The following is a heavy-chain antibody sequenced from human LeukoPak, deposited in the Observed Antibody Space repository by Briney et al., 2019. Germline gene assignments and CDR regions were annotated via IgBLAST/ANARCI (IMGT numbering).Heavy chain of an antibody. J-gene: IGHJ6*03. CDR2: IYHSGST. D-gene: IGHD3-3*01. CDR1: GGSISSGGYY. Sequence: SSETLSLTCTVSGGSISSGGYYWSWIRQPPGKGLEWIGYIYHSGSTYYNPSLKSRVTISVDRSKNQFSLKLSSVTAADTAVYYCARQAPYYDFWSGDYYYYYMDVWGKGTTVTVSS. V-gene: IGHV4-30-2*01. CDR3: ARQAPYYDFWSGDYYYYYMDV.